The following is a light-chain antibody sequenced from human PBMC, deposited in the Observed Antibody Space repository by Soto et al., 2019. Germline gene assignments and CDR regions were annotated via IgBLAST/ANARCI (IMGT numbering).Light chain of an antibody. Sequence: QSVLTQPPSVSGAPGQRVTISCTGSSSNIGAGYDVNWYQQLPGTAPKLLLYGNNNRPSGVPDRFSGSKSGTSVSLAITGLQAEDEADYYCQSSDSSRVVFGGGTKLTVL. CDR1: SSNIGAGYD. J-gene: IGLJ2*01. CDR3: QSSDSSRVV. CDR2: GNN. V-gene: IGLV1-40*01.